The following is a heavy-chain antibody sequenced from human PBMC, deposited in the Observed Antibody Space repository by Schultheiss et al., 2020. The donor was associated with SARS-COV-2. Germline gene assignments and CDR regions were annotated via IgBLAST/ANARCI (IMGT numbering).Heavy chain of an antibody. J-gene: IGHJ4*02. CDR3: ARVVVPAPYYFDY. CDR1: GFTFSSYG. Sequence: GESLKISCAASGFTFSSYGMHWVRQAPGKGLEWVAVIWYDGSNKYYADSVKGRFTISRDNSKNTLYLQMNSLRAEDTAVYYCARVVVPAPYYFDYWGQGTLVTVSS. D-gene: IGHD2-15*01. V-gene: IGHV3-33*01. CDR2: IWYDGSNK.